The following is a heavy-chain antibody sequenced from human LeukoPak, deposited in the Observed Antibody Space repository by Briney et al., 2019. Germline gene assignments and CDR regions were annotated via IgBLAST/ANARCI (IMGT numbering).Heavy chain of an antibody. CDR2: VYYDGST. D-gene: IGHD3-3*02. CDR3: ARPSHFWSGYDY. Sequence: PSETLSLTCSLSGGSISNRTYYWGWIRQPPGKGLEWIGSVYYDGSTYYTASLKSRVTISVDTSKNQFSLKLSSVTAADTAVYYCARPSHFWSGYDYWGQGTLVTVSS. V-gene: IGHV4-39*07. CDR1: GGSISNRTYY. J-gene: IGHJ4*02.